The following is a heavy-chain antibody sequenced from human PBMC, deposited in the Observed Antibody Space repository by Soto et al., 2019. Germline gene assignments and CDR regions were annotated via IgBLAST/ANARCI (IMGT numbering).Heavy chain of an antibody. J-gene: IGHJ6*02. D-gene: IGHD3-9*01. CDR1: GFTFSNYA. CDR3: ARVFYYDILTGKSYNMDV. CDR2: ISGSGGST. V-gene: IGHV3-23*01. Sequence: GGSLRLSCEASGFTFSNYAMSWVRQAPGKGLEWVSVISGSGGSTNYADSAKGRFTISRDNSMDTLYLQMNSLRAEDTAVYFCARVFYYDILTGKSYNMDVWGQGATVTVSS.